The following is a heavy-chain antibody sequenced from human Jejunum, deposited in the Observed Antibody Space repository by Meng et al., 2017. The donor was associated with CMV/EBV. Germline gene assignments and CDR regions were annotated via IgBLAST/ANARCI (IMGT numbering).Heavy chain of an antibody. J-gene: IGHJ4*02. CDR2: INQHGSEE. Sequence: CVASGFTFSPYWMSWVRQTPWKGLEWVANINQHGSEESYVGSVKGRFTISRDNAKNSLYLQMNSLRAEDTAVYYCARDLWEGFDYWGQGTLVTVSS. CDR1: GFTFSPYW. V-gene: IGHV3-7*01. CDR3: ARDLWEGFDY. D-gene: IGHD1-26*01.